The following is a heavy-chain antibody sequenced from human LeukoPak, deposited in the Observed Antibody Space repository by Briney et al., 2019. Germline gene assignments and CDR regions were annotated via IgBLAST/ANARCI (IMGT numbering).Heavy chain of an antibody. J-gene: IGHJ4*02. V-gene: IGHV3-23*01. Sequence: GGSLRLSCAASGFTFSDYAMSWVRQAPGKGLEWVSGISGSASTTPYADSVKGRFTISRDNSKNTLYLQMNSLRAEDTAVYYCARRVGATGFDYWGQGTLVTVSS. CDR2: ISGSASTT. CDR3: ARRVGATGFDY. CDR1: GFTFSDYA. D-gene: IGHD1-26*01.